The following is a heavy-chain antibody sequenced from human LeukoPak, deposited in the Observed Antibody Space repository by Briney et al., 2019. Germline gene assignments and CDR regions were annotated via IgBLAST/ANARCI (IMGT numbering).Heavy chain of an antibody. CDR1: GFTFSSYA. J-gene: IGHJ4*02. V-gene: IGHV3-23*01. Sequence: PGGSLRLSCAASGFTFSSYAMSWVRQAPGKGLEWVSAISGSGGSTYYADSVKGRFTISRDNSKNTLYLQMNSLRAEDTAVYYCAKDPYSRVGATECFDYWGQGTLVTVSS. CDR2: ISGSGGST. CDR3: AKDPYSRVGATECFDY. D-gene: IGHD1-26*01.